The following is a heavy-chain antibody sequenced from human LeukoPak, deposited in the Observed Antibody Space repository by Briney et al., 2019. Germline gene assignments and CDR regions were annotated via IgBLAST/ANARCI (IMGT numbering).Heavy chain of an antibody. CDR1: GFTVSSYY. V-gene: IGHV3-66*01. J-gene: IGHJ4*02. D-gene: IGHD6-19*01. CDR2: ISSGGSA. CDR3: ARTVAVTGSDYFDY. Sequence: GGSLRLSCAASGFTVSSYYMSWVRQAPRQGLEWVSVISSGGSAYYADSVKGRFTISRDNSKNTLYLQMNSLRAEDTAVYYCARTVAVTGSDYFDYWGQGTLVTVSS.